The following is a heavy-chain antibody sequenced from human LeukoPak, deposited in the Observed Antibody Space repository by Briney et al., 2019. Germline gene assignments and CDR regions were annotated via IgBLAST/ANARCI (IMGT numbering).Heavy chain of an antibody. V-gene: IGHV1-2*06. CDR2: INPNSGGT. Sequence: ASVKVSCKASGYTFTGYYIHWVRQAPGQGLEWMGRINPNSGGTNYAQIFQGSVTMTRDTSISTAYMELSRLRSDDTAEYYCAREVFESKRYDYWGQGTLVTVSS. J-gene: IGHJ4*02. CDR1: GYTFTGYY. D-gene: IGHD3-3*01. CDR3: AREVFESKRYDY.